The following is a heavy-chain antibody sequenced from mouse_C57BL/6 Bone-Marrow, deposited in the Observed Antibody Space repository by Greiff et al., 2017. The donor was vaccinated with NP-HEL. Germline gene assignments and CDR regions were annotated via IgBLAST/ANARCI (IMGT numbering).Heavy chain of an antibody. V-gene: IGHV1-81*01. CDR1: GYTFTSYG. J-gene: IGHJ3*01. Sequence: VKLMESGAELARPGASVKLSCKASGYTFTSYGISWVKQRTGQGLEWIGEIYPRSGNTYYNEKFKGKATLTADKSSSTAYMELLSLTSEASAVYFCESTIVTTPFAYWGQGTLVTVSA. CDR2: IYPRSGNT. D-gene: IGHD2-2*01. CDR3: ESTIVTTPFAY.